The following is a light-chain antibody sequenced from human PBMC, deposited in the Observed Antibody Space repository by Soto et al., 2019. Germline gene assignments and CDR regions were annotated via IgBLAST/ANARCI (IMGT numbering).Light chain of an antibody. J-gene: IGKJ1*01. CDR3: QQSFTTPRT. Sequence: DIHITHPPSSLSSAIGYRXXXXXXASQSIFTYLSWLQQKPGKAPKLLIYAASTLQSGVPSRFTGSGSGTDFTLTISSLQPEDFATYYCQQSFTTPRTFGQGTKVDI. CDR2: AAS. V-gene: IGKV1-39*01. CDR1: QSIFTY.